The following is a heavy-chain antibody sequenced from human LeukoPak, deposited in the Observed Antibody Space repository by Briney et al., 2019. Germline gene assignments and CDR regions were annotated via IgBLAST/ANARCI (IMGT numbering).Heavy chain of an antibody. CDR1: GYTFTDYY. D-gene: IGHD3-22*01. V-gene: IGHV1-2*02. CDR3: ARSYYDSSGYYGRFDP. J-gene: IGHJ5*02. Sequence: ASVKVSCKASGYTFTDYYMHWVRQAPGQGLEWMGWINPNSGGTNYAQKFQGRVTMTRDTSISTAYMELSRLRSDDTAVYYCARSYYDSSGYYGRFDPWGQGTLVTVSS. CDR2: INPNSGGT.